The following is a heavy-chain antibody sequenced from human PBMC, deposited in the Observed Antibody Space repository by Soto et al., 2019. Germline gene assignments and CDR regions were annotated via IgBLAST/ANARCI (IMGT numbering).Heavy chain of an antibody. Sequence: SETLSLTCTVSGGSISSGSSYWGWIRQPPGKGVEWIGYIYYLGNTYYNPSLESRVTISVDTSKNQFSLNLSSVTAADTAVYYCARQPMIRGIPYFDYWGQGNLVTVSS. J-gene: IGHJ4*02. CDR1: GGSISSGSSY. V-gene: IGHV4-39*01. CDR2: IYYLGNT. D-gene: IGHD3-10*01. CDR3: ARQPMIRGIPYFDY.